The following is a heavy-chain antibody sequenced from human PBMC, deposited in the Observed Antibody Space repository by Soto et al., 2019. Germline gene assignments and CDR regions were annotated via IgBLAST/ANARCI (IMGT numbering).Heavy chain of an antibody. CDR2: ISAYNGNT. V-gene: IGHV1-18*01. Sequence: QVQLVQSGAEVKKPGASVKVSCKASGYTFTKYGITWVLQAPGQGLEWMGWISAYNGNTNYAQKLQGRVTMTTDTSTSTAYMELRSLTSDDTAVYYCARGYCSGGICYPNDFWGQGTLVTVSS. CDR1: GYTFTKYG. J-gene: IGHJ4*02. D-gene: IGHD2-15*01. CDR3: ARGYCSGGICYPNDF.